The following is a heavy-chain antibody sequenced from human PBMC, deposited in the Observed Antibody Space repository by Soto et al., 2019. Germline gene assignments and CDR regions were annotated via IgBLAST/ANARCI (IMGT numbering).Heavy chain of an antibody. V-gene: IGHV3-23*01. CDR2: ISGSGGST. Sequence: EVQLLESGGGLVQPGGSLRLSCAASGFTFSSYAMSWVRQAPGKGLEWVSAISGSGGSTYYADSVKGRFTISRDNSKITLYLQMNSLRAEDTAVYYCAKGSAEWSSYSLQYYFDYWGQGTLVTVSS. CDR1: GFTFSSYA. D-gene: IGHD3-3*01. J-gene: IGHJ4*02. CDR3: AKGSAEWSSYSLQYYFDY.